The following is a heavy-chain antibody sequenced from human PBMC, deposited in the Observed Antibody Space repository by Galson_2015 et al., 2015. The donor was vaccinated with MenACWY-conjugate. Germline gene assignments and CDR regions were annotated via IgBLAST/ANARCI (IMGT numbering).Heavy chain of an antibody. CDR2: IYAGGST. D-gene: IGHD3-10*01. V-gene: IGHV3-53*01. CDR1: GFTVSTNY. CDR3: ARAISLRGSGHFPPDHMDV. J-gene: IGHJ6*03. Sequence: SLRLSCAATGFTVSTNYMSWVRQAPGKGLECVSVIYAGGSTYYTDSVKGRFTVSRDNSNNTVHLQMNSLRVEDTAVYYCARAISLRGSGHFPPDHMDVWGEGTPVTVSS.